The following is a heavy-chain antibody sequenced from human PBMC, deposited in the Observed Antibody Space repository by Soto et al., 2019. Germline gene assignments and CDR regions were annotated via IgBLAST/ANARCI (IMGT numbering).Heavy chain of an antibody. J-gene: IGHJ4*02. CDR1: GFTFARYS. CDR2: ISSTTNYI. CDR3: ARESEDLTSNFDY. V-gene: IGHV3-21*06. Sequence: WGSLRLSCAASGFTFARYSINLCGHAPWKWLEWVSSISSTTNYIYYGDSMKGRFTISRDNAKNSLYLEMNSLRAEDTAVYYCARESEDLTSNFDYWGQGTLVTVSS.